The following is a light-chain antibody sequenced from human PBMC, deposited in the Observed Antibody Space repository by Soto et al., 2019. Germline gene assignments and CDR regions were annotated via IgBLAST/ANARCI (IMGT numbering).Light chain of an antibody. CDR1: SSDVGRYNL. V-gene: IGLV2-23*01. CDR3: CSYAGSSTI. Sequence: QSALTQPASVSGSPGQSITISCTGTSSDVGRYNLVSWYQQHPGKAPKVMIYEGSNRPTAVSNRFSGSKSGNTASLTISGLQAEDEADYYCCSYAGSSTIFGGGTKLTVL. CDR2: EGS. J-gene: IGLJ2*01.